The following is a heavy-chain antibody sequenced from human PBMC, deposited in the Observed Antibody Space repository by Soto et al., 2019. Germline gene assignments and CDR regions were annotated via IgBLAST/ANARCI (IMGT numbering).Heavy chain of an antibody. D-gene: IGHD3-16*02. CDR3: ARGCTTRGGSYRYPRFDP. CDR2: IYHSGST. Sequence: QVQLQESGPGLVKPSGTLSLTCAVSGGSISSSNWWSWVRQPPGKGLEWIGEIYHSGSTNYNPSLKSRVTISVDKSKNQFSLKLSSVTAADTAVYYCARGCTTRGGSYRYPRFDPWGQGTLVTVSS. V-gene: IGHV4-4*02. J-gene: IGHJ5*02. CDR1: GGSISSSNW.